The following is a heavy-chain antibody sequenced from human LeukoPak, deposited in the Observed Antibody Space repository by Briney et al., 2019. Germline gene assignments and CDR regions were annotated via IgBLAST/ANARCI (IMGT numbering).Heavy chain of an antibody. CDR3: ARGPTYSSGYRFDY. CDR1: GYTFTNYA. Sequence: ASVKVSCKASGYTFTNYAMNWVRQAPGQGLEWMGWIHPSTGNPTYAQGFTGRFVFSLDTSVSTTYLQISSLKAEDTAVYYCARGPTYSSGYRFDYWGQGTLVTVSS. J-gene: IGHJ4*02. D-gene: IGHD3-22*01. V-gene: IGHV7-4-1*02. CDR2: IHPSTGNP.